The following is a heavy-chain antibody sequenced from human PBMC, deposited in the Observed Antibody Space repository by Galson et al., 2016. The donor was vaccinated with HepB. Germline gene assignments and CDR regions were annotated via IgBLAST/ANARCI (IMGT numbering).Heavy chain of an antibody. CDR3: ARNRGGYGTPDY. CDR1: GFTFSSYW. CDR2: IKHDGSEK. Sequence: SLRLSCAASGFTFSSYWMTWVRQAPGKGLEWVATIKHDGSEKYYVDSLKGRFSISRDNAKNSLYLQMNSLRVEDTAMYYLARNRGGYGTPDYWGQATLVTVSS. V-gene: IGHV3-7*03. D-gene: IGHD5-18*01. J-gene: IGHJ4*02.